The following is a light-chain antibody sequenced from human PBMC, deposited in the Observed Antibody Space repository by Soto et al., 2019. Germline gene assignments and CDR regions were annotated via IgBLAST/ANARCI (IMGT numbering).Light chain of an antibody. CDR3: EAWDDSLGGPV. CDR1: TSNIVTNY. V-gene: IGLV1-47*02. CDR2: STN. J-gene: IGLJ2*01. Sequence: QSVLTQPPSASGTPGQRVTISCSGSTSNIVTNYVSWYQQLPGTAPSLLMYSTNKRTSGVTERFSGSRSGTSDLLAITGFRSEDEANYYCEAWDDSLGGPVFGGGTKLTVL.